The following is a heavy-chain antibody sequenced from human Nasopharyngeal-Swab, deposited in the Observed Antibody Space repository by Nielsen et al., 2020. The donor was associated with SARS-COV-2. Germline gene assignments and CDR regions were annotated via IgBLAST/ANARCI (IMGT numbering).Heavy chain of an antibody. J-gene: IGHJ3*02. D-gene: IGHD6-19*01. CDR2: IYYSGST. Sequence: WIRQPPGKGLEWIGYIYYSGSTNYNPSLKSRVTISVDTSKNQFSLKLNSVTAADTAVYYCARDQRSGWFDAFDIWGQGTMVTVSS. V-gene: IGHV4-59*01. CDR3: ARDQRSGWFDAFDI.